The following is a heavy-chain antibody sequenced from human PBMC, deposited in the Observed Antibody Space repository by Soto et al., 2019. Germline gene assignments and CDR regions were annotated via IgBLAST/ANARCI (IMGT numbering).Heavy chain of an antibody. CDR1: GGTFSSYT. Sequence: QVQLVQSGAEVKKPGSSVKVSCKASGGTFSSYTISWVRQAPGQGLEWMGRIIPILGIANYVQKFQGRVTITADKSTSTAYMELSSLRSEDTAVYYCARVGEGSGYYYGMDVWGQGTTVTVSS. CDR2: IIPILGIA. J-gene: IGHJ6*02. CDR3: ARVGEGSGYYYGMDV. V-gene: IGHV1-69*02. D-gene: IGHD3-10*01.